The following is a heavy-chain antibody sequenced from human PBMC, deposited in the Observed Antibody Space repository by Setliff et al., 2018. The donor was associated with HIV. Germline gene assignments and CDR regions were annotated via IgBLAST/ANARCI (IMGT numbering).Heavy chain of an antibody. CDR1: GFTFISYA. V-gene: IGHV3-30*04. Sequence: HPGGSLRLSCAASGFTFISYAMHWVRQAPGKGLEWVAVIWYDASGEHYADSVKGRFTISRDNSKNTLYLQMNSLRAEDTAVYYCARVSMAVIPGGWFDPWGQGTLVTVSS. J-gene: IGHJ5*02. D-gene: IGHD3-22*01. CDR2: IWYDASGE. CDR3: ARVSMAVIPGGWFDP.